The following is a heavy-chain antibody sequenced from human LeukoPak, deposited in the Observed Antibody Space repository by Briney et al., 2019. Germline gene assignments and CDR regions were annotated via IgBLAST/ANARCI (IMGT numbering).Heavy chain of an antibody. D-gene: IGHD3-22*01. V-gene: IGHV1-8*01. CDR3: ARGRPYYYDSSGYYFN. CDR1: GYTFTSYD. CDR2: MNPNSGNT. J-gene: IGHJ4*02. Sequence: ASVKFSCKASGYTFTSYDINWVRQDTGQGLEWMGWMNPNSGNTGYAQKFQGRVTMTRNTSISTAYMELSSLRSEDTAVYYCARGRPYYYDSSGYYFNWGQGTLVTVSS.